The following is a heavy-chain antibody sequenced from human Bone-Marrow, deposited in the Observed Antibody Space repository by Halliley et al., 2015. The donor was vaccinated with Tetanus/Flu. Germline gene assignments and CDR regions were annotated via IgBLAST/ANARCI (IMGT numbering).Heavy chain of an antibody. J-gene: IGHJ4*02. Sequence: GQLVQSGAEVKKPGESLKISCKGSGYSFTSYWIGWVRQKPGKGLEWMGIIYPGDSDTRYSPSFQGQVTISADKSISTAYLQWSSLKASDAALYYCASPPPDYYDSSGYLPYWGQGTLVTVSS. CDR2: IYPGDSDT. V-gene: IGHV5-51*01. CDR3: ASPPPDYYDSSGYLPY. CDR1: GYSFTSYW. D-gene: IGHD3-22*01.